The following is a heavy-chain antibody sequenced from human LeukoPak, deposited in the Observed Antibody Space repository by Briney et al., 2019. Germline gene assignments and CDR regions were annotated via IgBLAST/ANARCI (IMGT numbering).Heavy chain of an antibody. Sequence: SETLSLTCTVSGGSISSGSYYWSWIRQPAGKGLEWIGRIYTSGSTNYNPSLKSRVTISVDTSKNQFSLKLSSVTAADTAVYYCARDGSYGLIREGYYGMDVWGKGTTVTVSS. J-gene: IGHJ6*04. CDR1: GGSISSGSYY. V-gene: IGHV4-61*02. D-gene: IGHD5-18*01. CDR3: ARDGSYGLIREGYYGMDV. CDR2: IYTSGST.